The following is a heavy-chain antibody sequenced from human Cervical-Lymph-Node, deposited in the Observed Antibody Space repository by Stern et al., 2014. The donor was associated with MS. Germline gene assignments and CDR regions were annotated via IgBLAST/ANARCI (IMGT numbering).Heavy chain of an antibody. Sequence: EVQLVESGAEVKKPGESLRISCKGSGYIFAGYYISWVRQLPGKALEWMGRIDPFDSQTNYSPSFQGHVSISVDKSITTAYLQWSSLKASDTAIYYCARQPRGGIDRNWFDIWGQGTLVTVSS. CDR2: IDPFDSQT. CDR3: ARQPRGGIDRNWFDI. D-gene: IGHD1-26*01. CDR1: GYIFAGYY. V-gene: IGHV5-10-1*03. J-gene: IGHJ5*02.